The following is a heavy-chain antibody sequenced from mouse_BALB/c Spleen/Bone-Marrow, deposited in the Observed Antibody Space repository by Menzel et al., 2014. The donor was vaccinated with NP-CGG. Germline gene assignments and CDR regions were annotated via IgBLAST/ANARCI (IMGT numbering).Heavy chain of an antibody. CDR3: AHGSNYGYFDY. Sequence: VQLQQSGTELVKPGASVKLSCTASGFNIKDTYMHWVKQRPEQGLEWIGRIDPANGNTKYDPKFQGKATITADTSSNTADLQLSSLTSEDTAVYYCAHGSNYGYFDYWGQGTTLTVSS. J-gene: IGHJ2*01. CDR1: GFNIKDTY. V-gene: IGHV14-3*02. CDR2: IDPANGNT. D-gene: IGHD1-1*01.